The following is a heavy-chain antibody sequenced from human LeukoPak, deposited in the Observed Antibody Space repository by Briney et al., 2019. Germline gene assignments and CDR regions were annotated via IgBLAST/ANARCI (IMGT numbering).Heavy chain of an antibody. J-gene: IGHJ5*02. Sequence: SETLSLTCTVSGGSISSSSYSWGWIRQPPGKGLEWIGSIYYSGSTYYNPSLKSRVTISVDTSKNQFSLKLNSVTAADTAVYYCARERGVVRGVIIMRLWFDPWGQGTLVTVSS. V-gene: IGHV4-39*07. CDR3: ARERGVVRGVIIMRLWFDP. CDR2: IYYSGST. D-gene: IGHD3-10*02. CDR1: GGSISSSSYS.